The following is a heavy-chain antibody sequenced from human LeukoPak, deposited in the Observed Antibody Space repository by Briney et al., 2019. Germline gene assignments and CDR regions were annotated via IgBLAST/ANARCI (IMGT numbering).Heavy chain of an antibody. D-gene: IGHD1-26*01. CDR3: ANRAVGATSNFDY. V-gene: IGHV4-39*07. J-gene: IGHJ4*02. Sequence: SETLSLTCNVSGDSISSSSYFWGWIRQPPGKGLEWIGSIYFSGRTYYNMSLKSRVIISIDTSKNQFSLKVNSVTAADTAVYYCANRAVGATSNFDYWGQGTLVTVSS. CDR2: IYFSGRT. CDR1: GDSISSSSYF.